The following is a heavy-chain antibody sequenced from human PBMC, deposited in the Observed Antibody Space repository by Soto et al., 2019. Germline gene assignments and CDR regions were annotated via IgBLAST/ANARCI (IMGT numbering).Heavy chain of an antibody. J-gene: IGHJ4*02. CDR2: ISAYNGNT. D-gene: IGHD3-10*01. CDR1: GYTCTIYG. V-gene: IGHV1-18*01. CDR3: AREYSYGSGTSDPPDY. Sequence: ASVKVSCKASGYTCTIYGISWVRQAPGQGLEWMGWISAYNGNTNYAQKLQGRVTMTTDTSTSTAYMELRSLRSDDTAVYYCAREYSYGSGTSDPPDYWGQGTLVTVSS.